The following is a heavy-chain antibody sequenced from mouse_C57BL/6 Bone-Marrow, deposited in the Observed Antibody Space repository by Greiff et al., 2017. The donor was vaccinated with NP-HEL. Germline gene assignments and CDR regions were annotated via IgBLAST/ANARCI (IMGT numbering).Heavy chain of an antibody. D-gene: IGHD1-1*01. CDR1: GYTFTDYY. J-gene: IGHJ4*01. V-gene: IGHV1-19*01. CDR2: INPYNGGT. CDR3: ARPSTVVPMDY. Sequence: VQLQQSGPVLVKPGASVKMSCKASGYTFTDYYMNWVKQSHGKSLEWIGVINPYNGGTSYNQKFKGKATLTVDKSSSTAYMELNSLTSEDSAVYYCARPSTVVPMDYWGQGTSVTVSS.